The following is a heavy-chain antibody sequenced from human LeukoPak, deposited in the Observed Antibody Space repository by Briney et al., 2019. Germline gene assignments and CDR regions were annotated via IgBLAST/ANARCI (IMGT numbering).Heavy chain of an antibody. V-gene: IGHV3-7*05. D-gene: IGHD6-19*01. CDR2: IKEDGTDK. J-gene: IGHJ4*02. Sequence: PGGSLRLSCAASGFTFSSSWMTWLRQTPGKGLEWVAHIKEDGTDKYYVDSVKGRSTISRDNAKNSLYLQMNSLRAEDTAVYYCARWHGGWEFDYWGLGTLVTVSS. CDR1: GFTFSSSW. CDR3: ARWHGGWEFDY.